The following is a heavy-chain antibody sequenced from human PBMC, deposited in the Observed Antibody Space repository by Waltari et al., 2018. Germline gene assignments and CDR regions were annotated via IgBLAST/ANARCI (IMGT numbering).Heavy chain of an antibody. CDR3: ARLLGIAVAGTIDY. D-gene: IGHD6-19*01. Sequence: QLQLQESGPGLVKPSETLSLTCTVSGGSISSSSYYWGWIRQPPGKGLEWIGSIYYRGGTYYNPSLKSRVTISVDTSKNQFSLKLSSVTAADTAVYYCARLLGIAVAGTIDYWGQGTLVTVSS. J-gene: IGHJ4*02. CDR2: IYYRGGT. CDR1: GGSISSSSYY. V-gene: IGHV4-39*01.